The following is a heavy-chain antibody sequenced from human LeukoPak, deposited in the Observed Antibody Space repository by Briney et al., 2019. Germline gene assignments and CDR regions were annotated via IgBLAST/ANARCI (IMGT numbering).Heavy chain of an antibody. CDR3: ARTGGNYYLEY. Sequence: PGGSLRLSCAASGFTFSGYWMHWVRQAPGKGLVWVSRISGDGTDIDFADAVQSRFTISRDNAKNTLYLQMNNLRAEDTAVYYCARTGGNYYLEYWGQGTLVTVSS. D-gene: IGHD3-16*01. CDR2: ISGDGTDI. J-gene: IGHJ4*02. CDR1: GFTFSGYW. V-gene: IGHV3-74*01.